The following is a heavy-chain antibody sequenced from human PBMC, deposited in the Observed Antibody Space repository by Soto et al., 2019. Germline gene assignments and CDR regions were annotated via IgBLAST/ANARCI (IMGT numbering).Heavy chain of an antibody. CDR1: GGSLRSGDYY. D-gene: IGHD6-6*01. Sequence: QVQLQESGPGLVKPSQTLSLTCTVSGGSLRSGDYYWSWIRQPPGKGLEWIGYIYYSGSTYYNPSLKSRGTISVDTYKNQFSLRLSSVTAADTAVYYCARERPDGARLDPWGQGTLVTVSS. V-gene: IGHV4-30-4*01. J-gene: IGHJ5*02. CDR3: ARERPDGARLDP. CDR2: IYYSGST.